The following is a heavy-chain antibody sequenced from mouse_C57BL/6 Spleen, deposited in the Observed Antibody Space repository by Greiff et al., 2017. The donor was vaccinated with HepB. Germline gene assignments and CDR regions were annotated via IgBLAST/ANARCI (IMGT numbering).Heavy chain of an antibody. D-gene: IGHD1-1*01. CDR3: ARRGSLYYYAMDY. CDR2: IDPSDSYT. J-gene: IGHJ4*01. CDR1: GYTFTSYW. Sequence: QVQLQQPGAELVRPGTSVKLSCKASGYTFTSYWMHWVKQRPGQGLEWIGVIDPSDSYTNYNQKFKGKATLTVDTSSSTAYMQLSSLTSEDSAVYYCARRGSLYYYAMDYWGQGTSVTVSS. V-gene: IGHV1-59*01.